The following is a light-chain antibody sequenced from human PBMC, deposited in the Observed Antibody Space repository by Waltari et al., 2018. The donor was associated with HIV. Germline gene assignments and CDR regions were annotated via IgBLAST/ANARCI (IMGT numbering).Light chain of an antibody. V-gene: IGLV1-47*01. Sequence: QSVLTQPPSASGPPGQRVTISCSGSSSNIGSNYVYWYQQLTATTPNLLIYRNNQRPPGVPDRFCGSKSGTSASLAISGLRSEDEADYYCAAWDASLRGNWVFGGGTKLTVL. CDR1: SSNIGSNY. CDR2: RNN. J-gene: IGLJ3*02. CDR3: AAWDASLRGNWV.